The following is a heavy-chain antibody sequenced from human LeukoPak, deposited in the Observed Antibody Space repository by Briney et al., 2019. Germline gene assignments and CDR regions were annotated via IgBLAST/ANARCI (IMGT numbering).Heavy chain of an antibody. CDR1: GFTFSSYG. J-gene: IGHJ6*02. CDR2: ISYDGSNK. V-gene: IGHV3-30*18. Sequence: GGSLRLSCAASGFTFSSYGMHWVRQAPGKGLEWVAVISYDGSNKYYADSVKGRFTISKDNSKNTLYLQMNSLRAEDTAVYYRAKDSTPTLRYFDWLPDYYYYYGMDVWGQGTTVTVSS. CDR3: AKDSTPTLRYFDWLPDYYYYYGMDV. D-gene: IGHD3-9*01.